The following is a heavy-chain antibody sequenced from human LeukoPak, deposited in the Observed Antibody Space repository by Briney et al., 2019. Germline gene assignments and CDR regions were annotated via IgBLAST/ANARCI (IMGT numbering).Heavy chain of an antibody. V-gene: IGHV1-2*06. CDR1: GYTFTSYY. J-gene: IGHJ4*02. CDR3: ARDYDSSGYYYFDY. Sequence: ASVKVSCKASGYTFTSYYMHWVRQAPGQGLEWMGRINPNSGGTNYAQKFQGRVTMTRDTSISTAYMELSRLRSDDTAVYYCARDYDSSGYYYFDYWGQGTLVTVSS. D-gene: IGHD3-22*01. CDR2: INPNSGGT.